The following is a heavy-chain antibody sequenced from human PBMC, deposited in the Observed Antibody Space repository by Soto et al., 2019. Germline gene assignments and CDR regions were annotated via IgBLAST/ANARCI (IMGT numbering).Heavy chain of an antibody. V-gene: IGHV2-5*01. D-gene: IGHD6-19*01. Sequence: GSGPTLVNPTQTLTLTCISSGFSLRTSGVGVGRIRQPPGKALEWLGFIYWNDDKRYSPSLKSRLTITKDTSKNQVVLTMTNMDPVDTATYYCAKSGSSGWYGWFDPWGQGTLVTVSS. CDR1: GFSLRTSGVG. J-gene: IGHJ5*02. CDR3: AKSGSSGWYGWFDP. CDR2: IYWNDDK.